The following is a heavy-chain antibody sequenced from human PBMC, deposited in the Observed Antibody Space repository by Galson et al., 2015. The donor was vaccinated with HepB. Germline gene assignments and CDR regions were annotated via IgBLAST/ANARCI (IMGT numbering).Heavy chain of an antibody. CDR1: GGSISSYY. D-gene: IGHD6-13*01. Sequence: ETLALTCTVSGGSISSYYWSWIRQPPGKGLEWIGYIYYSGDTNYNPSLKSRVIISVDTSKNQFSLRLSSVTAADTAVYYCARQIAAAGTRYFDYWGQGTLVTVSS. J-gene: IGHJ4*02. CDR3: ARQIAAAGTRYFDY. V-gene: IGHV4-59*08. CDR2: IYYSGDT.